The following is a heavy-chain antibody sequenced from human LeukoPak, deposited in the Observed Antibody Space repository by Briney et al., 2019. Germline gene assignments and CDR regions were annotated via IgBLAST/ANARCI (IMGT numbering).Heavy chain of an antibody. J-gene: IGHJ5*02. V-gene: IGHV3-33*01. Sequence: PGGSLRLSCAASGFTFSSYGMHWVRQAPGKGLEWVAFIWYDGSNKYYTDSLKGRFTISRDNSKNTLYLQMNSLRAEDTAIYYCARDRGESWFDPWGQGTPVTVSS. CDR1: GFTFSSYG. CDR2: IWYDGSNK. CDR3: ARDRGESWFDP. D-gene: IGHD3-10*01.